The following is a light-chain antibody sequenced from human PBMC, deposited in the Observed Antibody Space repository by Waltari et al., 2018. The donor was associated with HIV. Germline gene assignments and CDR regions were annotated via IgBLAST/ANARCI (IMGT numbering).Light chain of an antibody. CDR3: CSYAGTYTYVL. CDR2: EVI. J-gene: IGLJ3*02. V-gene: IGLV2-11*01. Sequence: QSALTQPRSVSGSPGQSVTISCTGTSSDVGGYDSVSWYLQHPGKVPKLIIYEVIKRPSGGPDRFSGSKSGNTASLTSSGLQTEDEADYCCCSYAGTYTYVLFGGGTKLTVL. CDR1: SSDVGGYDS.